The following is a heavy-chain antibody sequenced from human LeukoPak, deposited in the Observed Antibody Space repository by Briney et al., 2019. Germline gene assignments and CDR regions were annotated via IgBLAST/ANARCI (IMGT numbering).Heavy chain of an antibody. D-gene: IGHD5/OR15-5a*01. Sequence: GGSLRLSCAASGFTFRSHAMHWVRQAPGKGLEWVSGISAGATTTYYADSVKGHFTISRDNFKNTLYLQMNSLRVDDTAMYYCAKGPTVSTFGYWGRGTLVTVSS. CDR1: GFTFRSHA. V-gene: IGHV3-23*01. CDR3: AKGPTVSTFGY. J-gene: IGHJ4*02. CDR2: ISAGATTT.